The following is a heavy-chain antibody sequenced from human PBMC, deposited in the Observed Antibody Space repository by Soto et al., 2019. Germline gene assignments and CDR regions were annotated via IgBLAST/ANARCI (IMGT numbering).Heavy chain of an antibody. Sequence: GGSLRLSCAASGFTFSNAWMSWVRQAPGKGLEWVGRIKSKTDGGTTDYAAHVKGRFTISRDDSKNTLYLQMNSLKTEDTAVYYCTTIESPSDPGVIDYWGQGTLGTFSS. J-gene: IGHJ4*02. CDR2: IKSKTDGGTT. D-gene: IGHD3-10*01. V-gene: IGHV3-15*01. CDR3: TTIESPSDPGVIDY. CDR1: GFTFSNAW.